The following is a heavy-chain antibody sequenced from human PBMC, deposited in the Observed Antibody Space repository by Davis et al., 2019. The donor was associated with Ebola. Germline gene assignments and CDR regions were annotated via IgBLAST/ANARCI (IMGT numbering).Heavy chain of an antibody. CDR2: INSDGSST. V-gene: IGHV3-74*01. D-gene: IGHD6-19*01. Sequence: GESLKISCAASGFTFSSYWMHWVRQAPGKGLVWVSRINSDGSSTSYADSVKGRFTISRDNAKNTLYLQMNSLRAEDTAVYYCARGSSGWYYYYYGMDVWGQGTTVTVSS. J-gene: IGHJ6*02. CDR1: GFTFSSYW. CDR3: ARGSSGWYYYYYGMDV.